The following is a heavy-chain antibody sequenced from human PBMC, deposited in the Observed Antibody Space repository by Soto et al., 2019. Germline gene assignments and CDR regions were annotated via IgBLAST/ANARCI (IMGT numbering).Heavy chain of an antibody. J-gene: IGHJ4*02. Sequence: PSETLSLTCTVSGVPISTDDYYWTWIRQPPGKGLEWIGYIYYSGSTYYNWSLKSRVTISIDTSKNQFSLNLSSVTAADTAVYYCASGKGVDESDYLDFWGQGTL. CDR3: ASGKGVDESDYLDF. CDR2: IYYSGST. CDR1: GVPISTDDYY. D-gene: IGHD1-1*01. V-gene: IGHV4-30-4*01.